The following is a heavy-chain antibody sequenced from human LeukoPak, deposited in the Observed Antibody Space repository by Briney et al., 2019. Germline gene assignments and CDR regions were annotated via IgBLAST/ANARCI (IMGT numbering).Heavy chain of an antibody. CDR2: ISGSGGST. V-gene: IGHV3-23*01. J-gene: IGHJ1*01. Sequence: PGGSLRLSCTVSGLRFSTYAMSWVRQAPGKGLEWVSSISGSGGSTYYADSVKGRFTVSRDNSKNTVYLELNSLRAEDTAKYSCAHQVPRNDEYFDHWGQGTLVTVSS. CDR1: GLRFSTYA. CDR3: AHQVPRNDEYFDH.